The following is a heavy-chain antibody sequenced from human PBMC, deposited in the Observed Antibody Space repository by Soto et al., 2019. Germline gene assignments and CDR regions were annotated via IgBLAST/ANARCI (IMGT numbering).Heavy chain of an antibody. D-gene: IGHD6-25*01. J-gene: IGHJ6*04. Sequence: GASVKVSCKASGDTFTGYYMHLVRQAPGQGLEWMGWINPNSGGTNYAQKFQGWVTMTRDTSISTAYMELSRLRSDDTAVYYCASDQSSAHLHSYYGMDVWGKGPPVTVSS. V-gene: IGHV1-2*04. CDR2: INPNSGGT. CDR3: ASDQSSAHLHSYYGMDV. CDR1: GDTFTGYY.